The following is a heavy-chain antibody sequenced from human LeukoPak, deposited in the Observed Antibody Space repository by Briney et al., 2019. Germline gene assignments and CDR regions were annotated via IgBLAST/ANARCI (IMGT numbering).Heavy chain of an antibody. D-gene: IGHD6-13*01. Sequence: SETLSLTCTVSGGSLSTSNYYWNWIRQPPGKGLEWIGSIYYTGSTYYNPSLKSRLTISLDTSKNHFSLKLSSVSVADTAVYYCAIAAAGYFYYYAMDVWGQGTTVTVSS. J-gene: IGHJ6*02. CDR2: IYYTGST. V-gene: IGHV4-39*07. CDR1: GGSLSTSNYY. CDR3: AIAAAGYFYYYAMDV.